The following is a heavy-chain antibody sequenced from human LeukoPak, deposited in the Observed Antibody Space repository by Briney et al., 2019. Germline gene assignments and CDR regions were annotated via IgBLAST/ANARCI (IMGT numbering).Heavy chain of an antibody. CDR3: ARSSGDFDI. D-gene: IGHD3-10*01. V-gene: IGHV4-61*02. CDR2: IYTSGST. CDR1: GVSISSSSYY. J-gene: IGHJ3*02. Sequence: SETLSLTCTVSGVSISSSSYYWSWIRQPAGKGLEWIGRIYTSGSTNYNPSLKSRVTISVDTSKNQFSLKLSSVTAADTAVYYCARSSGDFDIWGQGTMVTVSS.